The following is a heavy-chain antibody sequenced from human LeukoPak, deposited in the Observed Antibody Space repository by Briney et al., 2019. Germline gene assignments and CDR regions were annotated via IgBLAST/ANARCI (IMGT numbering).Heavy chain of an antibody. CDR2: ISAYNGNT. D-gene: IGHD3-22*01. V-gene: IGHV1-18*01. Sequence: WASVKVSCKASGGTFSSYAISWVRQAPGQGLEWMGWISAYNGNTNYAQKLQGRVTMTTDTSTSTAYMELRSLRSDDTAVYYCARGGEPVWYYDSSGYYPFDYWGQGTLVTVSS. CDR1: GGTFSSYA. CDR3: ARGGEPVWYYDSSGYYPFDY. J-gene: IGHJ4*02.